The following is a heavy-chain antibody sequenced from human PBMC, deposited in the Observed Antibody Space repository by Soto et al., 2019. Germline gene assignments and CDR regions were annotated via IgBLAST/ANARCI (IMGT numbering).Heavy chain of an antibody. D-gene: IGHD6-13*01. CDR3: ARGSSSLVHYYYYYYMDV. J-gene: IGHJ6*03. V-gene: IGHV3-21*01. CDR2: IISSSSYI. Sequence: GGSLRLSCAASGFTFSSYSMNWVRQAPGKGLEWVSSIISSSSYIYYADSVKGRFTISRDNAKNSLYLQMNSLRAEDTAVYYCARGSSSLVHYYYYYYMDVWGKGTTVTVSS. CDR1: GFTFSSYS.